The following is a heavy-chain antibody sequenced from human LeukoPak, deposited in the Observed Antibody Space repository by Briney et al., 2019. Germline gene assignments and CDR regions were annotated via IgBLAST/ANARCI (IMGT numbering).Heavy chain of an antibody. J-gene: IGHJ4*02. CDR3: AKQSLPIVVVVAATGYFDY. Sequence: GGSLRLSCAASGFTFSSYAMSWVCQAPGKGLEWVSAISGSGGSTYYADSVKGRFTISRDNSKNTLYLQMNSLRAEDTAVYYCAKQSLPIVVVVAATGYFDYWGQGTLVTVSS. D-gene: IGHD2-15*01. CDR2: ISGSGGST. CDR1: GFTFSSYA. V-gene: IGHV3-23*01.